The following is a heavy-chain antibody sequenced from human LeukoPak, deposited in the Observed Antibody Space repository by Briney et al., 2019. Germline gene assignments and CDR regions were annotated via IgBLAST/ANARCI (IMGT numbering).Heavy chain of an antibody. V-gene: IGHV1-46*01. CDR3: ARGSLLWFGFADY. D-gene: IGHD3-10*01. CDR2: INPSCYST. Sequence: ASVKVSCKASGYTFSSYYMHGVRHAPGQGFEWMVIINPSCYSTIYAQKFQGRVTMTRDTSTSTVYMELSSLRSEDTAVYYCARGSLLWFGFADYWGQGTLVTVSS. CDR1: GYTFSSYY. J-gene: IGHJ4*02.